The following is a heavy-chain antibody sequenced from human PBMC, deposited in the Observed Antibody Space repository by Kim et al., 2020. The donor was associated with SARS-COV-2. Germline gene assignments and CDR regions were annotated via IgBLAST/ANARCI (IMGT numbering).Heavy chain of an antibody. CDR1: GSIFSYDA. Sequence: GGSLRLSCVASGSIFSYDAMTWVRQAPGKGLEWISYISDDGDTTYYADSVKGRFTISRDNARNSVYLQMSSLRAEDTAVYYCVRFSGRSTFYYWGQGALVTVSS. D-gene: IGHD1-26*01. J-gene: IGHJ4*02. V-gene: IGHV3-48*03. CDR3: VRFSGRSTFYY. CDR2: ISDDGDTT.